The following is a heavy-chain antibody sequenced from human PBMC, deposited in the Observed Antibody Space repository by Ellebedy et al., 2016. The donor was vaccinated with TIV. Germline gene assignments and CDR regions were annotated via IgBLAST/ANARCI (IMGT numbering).Heavy chain of an antibody. CDR1: GFTFSTYG. J-gene: IGHJ4*02. CDR3: AKDKRGDYYYASSGYYQGLFEY. D-gene: IGHD3-22*01. Sequence: GESLKISXAAYGFTFSTYGMHWVRQVPGKGLEWVAVLSYDGRNRYYADSVKGRFTISRDNSENTLYLQMDGLRVEDTAVYYCAKDKRGDYYYASSGYYQGLFEYWGQGTLVTVSS. V-gene: IGHV3-30*18. CDR2: LSYDGRNR.